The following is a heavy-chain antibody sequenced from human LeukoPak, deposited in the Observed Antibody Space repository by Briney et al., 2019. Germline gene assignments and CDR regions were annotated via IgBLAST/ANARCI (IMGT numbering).Heavy chain of an antibody. Sequence: GGSLRLSCAASGFSFSDYNMHWVRQAPGKGLEWMAVISYHGINEYYADSVKGRFTISRDSSKSTLHLQMNSLRADTAVYYCAKVRWDNSGWYYLDTWGQGTLLTVSS. CDR3: AKVRWDNSGWYYLDT. D-gene: IGHD6-19*01. J-gene: IGHJ4*02. V-gene: IGHV3-30*18. CDR1: GFSFSDYN. CDR2: ISYHGINE.